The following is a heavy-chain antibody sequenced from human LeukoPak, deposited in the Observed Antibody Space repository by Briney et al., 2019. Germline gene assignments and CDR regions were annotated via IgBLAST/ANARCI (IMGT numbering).Heavy chain of an antibody. D-gene: IGHD2-15*01. CDR1: GYTFIRHW. CDR2: INPTGTAT. Sequence: ASVKVSCKASGYTFIRHWMHRVRLAPGQGLEWVGLINPTGTATLYAQKFQGRITLTRDKSTSTDYMELRSLKSEDTAVYYCARDNSVGDIAWWFDPWGQGTLVTVSS. J-gene: IGHJ5*02. V-gene: IGHV1-46*01. CDR3: ARDNSVGDIAWWFDP.